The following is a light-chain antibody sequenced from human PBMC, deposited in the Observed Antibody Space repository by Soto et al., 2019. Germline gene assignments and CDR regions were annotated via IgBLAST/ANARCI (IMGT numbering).Light chain of an antibody. CDR3: SSYAGSKNFVV. CDR1: SSDVGGYNF. CDR2: EVI. V-gene: IGLV2-8*01. Sequence: QSALTQPASVSGSPGQSITISCTGTSSDVGGYNFVSWYQHHPGKAPKLLIYEVIKRPSGIPDRFSGSKSDNTASLTVSGLQGEDEADYYCSSYAGSKNFVVFGGGTKVTVL. J-gene: IGLJ2*01.